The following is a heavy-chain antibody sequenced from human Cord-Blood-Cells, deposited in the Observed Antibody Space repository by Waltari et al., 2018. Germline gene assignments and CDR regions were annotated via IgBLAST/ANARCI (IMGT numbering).Heavy chain of an antibody. D-gene: IGHD2-15*01. V-gene: IGHV3-30*18. J-gene: IGHJ2*01. CDR2: ISYDGSNK. Sequence: QVQLVESGGGVVQPGRSLRLSCAASGFTFSSYGMHWVRQAPGKGLEWVAVISYDGSNKYYADSGKGRFTISRDNSKNTLYLQMNSLRAEDTAVYYCAKGRGAAGWYFDLWGRGTLVTVSS. CDR1: GFTFSSYG. CDR3: AKGRGAAGWYFDL.